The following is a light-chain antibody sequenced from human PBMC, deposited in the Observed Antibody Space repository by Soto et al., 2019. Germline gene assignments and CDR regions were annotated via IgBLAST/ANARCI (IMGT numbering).Light chain of an antibody. CDR1: QGISSY. Sequence: IQLTQSPSSLSASVGDRVTITCRASQGISSYLAWYQQKPGKAPKLLIYAASTLQSGVPSRFSGSGSGTDFTLTISSLQPEAFTNYYSQHGKTFGQGTKV. J-gene: IGKJ1*01. CDR3: QHGKT. V-gene: IGKV1-9*01. CDR2: AAS.